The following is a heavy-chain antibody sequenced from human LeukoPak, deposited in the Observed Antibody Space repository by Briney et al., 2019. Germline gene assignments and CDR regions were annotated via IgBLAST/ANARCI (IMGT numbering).Heavy chain of an antibody. J-gene: IGHJ4*02. CDR2: IYHRGNT. V-gene: IGHV4-34*01. CDR1: GGSFTANY. Sequence: PSETLSLTCGVYGGSFTANYWSWVRQPPGKGLEWVGEIYHRGNTNYNPSLKSRITISVDTSKNQFSLKLSSVSAADTAVYYCARHEGSYYDKSGYTFDRWGQGTMVIVSS. D-gene: IGHD3-22*01. CDR3: ARHEGSYYDKSGYTFDR.